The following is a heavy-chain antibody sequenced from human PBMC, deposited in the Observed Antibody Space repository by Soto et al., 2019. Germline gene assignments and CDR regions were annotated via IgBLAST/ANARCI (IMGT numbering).Heavy chain of an antibody. D-gene: IGHD3-10*01. CDR1: GFTFSNYD. V-gene: IGHV3-48*03. CDR2: ISSSGGII. CDR3: AREGSVSSSDYYAYYYGMDV. J-gene: IGHJ6*02. Sequence: EVQLVESGGGLFQPGGSLRLSCAASGFTFSNYDINWVRQAPGKGPEWISHISSSGGIIYYADSVKGRFTISRDNAKNSLYLEMNHPAGQDTAVYYCAREGSVSSSDYYAYYYGMDVWGQGTTVTVSS.